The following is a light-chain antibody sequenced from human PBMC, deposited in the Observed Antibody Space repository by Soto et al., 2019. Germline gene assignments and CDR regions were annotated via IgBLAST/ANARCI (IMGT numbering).Light chain of an antibody. Sequence: QSALSQPASVSGSPGQSITISCTGTSSDVGGYNHVSWYQQHPGKAPKLMIYDVSNRPSGVSSRFSGSKSGNTASLSISGLQTEDEANYYCSSFTTSSTLVFGTGTKVTVL. CDR1: SSDVGGYNH. J-gene: IGLJ1*01. CDR2: DVS. CDR3: SSFTTSSTLV. V-gene: IGLV2-14*03.